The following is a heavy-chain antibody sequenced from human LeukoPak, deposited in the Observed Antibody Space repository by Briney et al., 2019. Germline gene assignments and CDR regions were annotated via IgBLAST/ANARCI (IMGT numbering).Heavy chain of an antibody. CDR3: ASGPKAYYDSSGKYNWFDP. D-gene: IGHD3-22*01. J-gene: IGHJ5*02. CDR1: GGSISSGSYY. Sequence: SETLSLTCSVSGGSISSGSYYWSWIRQPAGTGLEWIGRIYTSGSTNYNPSLKSRVTISVDTSKNQFSLKLSSVTAADTAVYYCASGPKAYYDSSGKYNWFDPWGQGTLVTVSS. CDR2: IYTSGST. V-gene: IGHV4-61*02.